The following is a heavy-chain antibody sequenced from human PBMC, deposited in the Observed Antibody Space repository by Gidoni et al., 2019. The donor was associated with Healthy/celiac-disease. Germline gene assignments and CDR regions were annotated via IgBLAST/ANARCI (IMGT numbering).Heavy chain of an antibody. CDR1: GGSFSGYY. CDR3: ARCNGKKYYYYGMDV. D-gene: IGHD2-8*01. Sequence: QVQLQQWGAGLLKPWETPSLTCAVYGGSFSGYYWSWIRQPPGKGLEWVGEINHSGSTNYNPSLKSRVTISVDTSKNQFSLKLSSVTAADTAVYYCARCNGKKYYYYGMDVWGQGTTVTVSS. V-gene: IGHV4-34*01. CDR2: INHSGST. J-gene: IGHJ6*02.